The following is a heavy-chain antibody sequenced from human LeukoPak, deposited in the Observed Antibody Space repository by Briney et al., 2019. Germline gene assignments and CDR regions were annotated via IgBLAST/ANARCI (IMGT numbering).Heavy chain of an antibody. CDR3: AKPRLWFGELLGYFDY. D-gene: IGHD3-10*01. V-gene: IGHV3-23*01. J-gene: IGHJ4*02. CDR1: GFTFSSYA. CDR2: ISGSGGST. Sequence: GGSLRLSCAASGFTFSSYAMSWVRQAPGKGLEWVSAISGSGGSTYYADSVKGRFTISRDNSKNTLYLQMNSLRAEDTAVYYCAKPRLWFGELLGYFDYRGQGTLVTVSS.